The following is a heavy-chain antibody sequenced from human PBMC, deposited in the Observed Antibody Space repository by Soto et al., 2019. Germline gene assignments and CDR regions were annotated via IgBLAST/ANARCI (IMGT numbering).Heavy chain of an antibody. D-gene: IGHD2-21*01. Sequence: QVQLVESGGGVVQPGTSLRLACAASGFTLSNIGMQWGRQAPGKGLEWVAVISAGGNTKHYADSVKGRFTISRDNSKNTLFLQMNSMRTEDTAVYYCAKESGGERYAAYFDLWGQGTLVTVSA. CDR3: AKESGGERYAAYFDL. V-gene: IGHV3-30*18. CDR2: ISAGGNTK. CDR1: GFTLSNIG. J-gene: IGHJ4*02.